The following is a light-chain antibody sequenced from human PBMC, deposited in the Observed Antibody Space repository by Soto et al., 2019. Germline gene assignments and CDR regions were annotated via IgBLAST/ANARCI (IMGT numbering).Light chain of an antibody. Sequence: EIVMTQSPATLSVSPGEGATLSCRASQSFSSNLAWYQQKPGQAPRLLIYDASSRATGIPDRFSGSGSGTDFTLTINSLQSEDFAVYYCQQYDNWPRTFGQGTKVDIK. CDR3: QQYDNWPRT. CDR1: QSFSSN. CDR2: DAS. J-gene: IGKJ1*01. V-gene: IGKV3D-15*01.